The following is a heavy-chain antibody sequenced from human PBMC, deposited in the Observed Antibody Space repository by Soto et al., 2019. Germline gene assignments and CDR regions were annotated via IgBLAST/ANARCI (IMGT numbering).Heavy chain of an antibody. J-gene: IGHJ1*01. Sequence: GGSLRLSCAASGFTFSSYAMSWVRQAPGKGLEWVSAISGSGGSTYYADSVKGRFTISRDNSKNTLYLQMNSLRAEDTAVYYCASEPGYSSGWGYFQHWGQGTLVTVSS. D-gene: IGHD6-19*01. CDR1: GFTFSSYA. CDR2: ISGSGGST. CDR3: ASEPGYSSGWGYFQH. V-gene: IGHV3-23*01.